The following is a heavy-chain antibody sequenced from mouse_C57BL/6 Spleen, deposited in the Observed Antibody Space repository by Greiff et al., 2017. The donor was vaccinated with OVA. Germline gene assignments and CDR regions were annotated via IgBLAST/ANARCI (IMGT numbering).Heavy chain of an antibody. CDR2: IYPGSGST. Sequence: QVQFQQPGAELVKPGASVKMSCKASGYTFTSYWITWVKQRPGQGLEWIGDIYPGSGSTNYNEKFKSKATLTVDTSSSTAYMQLSSLTSEDSAVYYCARKESNWDYAMDYWGQGTSVTVSS. V-gene: IGHV1-55*01. CDR3: ARKESNWDYAMDY. J-gene: IGHJ4*01. D-gene: IGHD4-1*02. CDR1: GYTFTSYW.